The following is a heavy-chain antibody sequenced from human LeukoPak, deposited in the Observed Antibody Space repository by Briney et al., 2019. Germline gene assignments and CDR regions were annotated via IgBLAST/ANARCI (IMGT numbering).Heavy chain of an antibody. CDR3: TRQGSGWYWDFDS. CDR2: IRSKANSYAT. J-gene: IGHJ4*02. V-gene: IGHV3-73*01. CDR1: RFTFSGFA. Sequence: GGSVRLSCAASRFTFSGFAMHWLRHASGKGREGVGRIRSKANSYATAYAASVQGRFTISRDDSKNTAYLQMSSLKTEDTAVYYCTRQGSGWYWDFDSWGQGTPVTVSS. D-gene: IGHD6-19*01.